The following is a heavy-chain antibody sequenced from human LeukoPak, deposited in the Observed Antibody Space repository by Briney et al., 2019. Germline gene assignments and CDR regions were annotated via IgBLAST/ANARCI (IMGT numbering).Heavy chain of an antibody. Sequence: TGGSLRLSCAASGFTFSSYAMSWVRQAPGKGLEWVSAISGSGGSTYYADSVKGRFTISRDNAKNSLYLQMNSLRAEDTAVYYCASTGYYDSSGYYYSYWGQGTLVTVSS. J-gene: IGHJ4*02. CDR3: ASTGYYDSSGYYYSY. CDR1: GFTFSSYA. D-gene: IGHD3-22*01. CDR2: ISGSGGST. V-gene: IGHV3-23*01.